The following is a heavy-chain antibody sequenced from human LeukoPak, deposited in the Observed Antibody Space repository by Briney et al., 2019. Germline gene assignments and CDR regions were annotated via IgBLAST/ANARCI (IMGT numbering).Heavy chain of an antibody. CDR1: GFTFSSYW. Sequence: PGGSLRLSCAASGFTFSSYWMNWVRQAPGKGLEWVSYIKNDGSEKYYVDSVKGRFTISRDNAKNSLYLQMNSLRAEDTALYYCARASVVTAALSDYYYYYMDVWGKGTTVTVSS. V-gene: IGHV3-7*01. J-gene: IGHJ6*03. D-gene: IGHD2-2*01. CDR2: IKNDGSEK. CDR3: ARASVVTAALSDYYYYYMDV.